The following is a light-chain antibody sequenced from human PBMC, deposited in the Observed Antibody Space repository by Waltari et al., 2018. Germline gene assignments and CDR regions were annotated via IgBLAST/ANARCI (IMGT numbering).Light chain of an antibody. CDR1: SSDVGGYNY. CDR3: SSYISSDTLEL. Sequence: HSALTQPASVSGSPGPSITIFCTGTSSDVGGYNYVSWYQQHPGKAPKLMIFDVSNRPSGVSNRFSGSKSGNTASLTVSGLQAEDEADYYCSSYISSDTLELFGGGTSLTVL. J-gene: IGLJ2*01. CDR2: DVS. V-gene: IGLV2-14*03.